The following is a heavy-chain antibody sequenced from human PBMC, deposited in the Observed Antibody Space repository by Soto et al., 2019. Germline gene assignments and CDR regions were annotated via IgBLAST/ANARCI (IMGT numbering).Heavy chain of an antibody. D-gene: IGHD6-19*01. Sequence: QVQLVESGGGVVQPGRSLRLSCAASGFTFSSYGMHWVRQAPGKGLEWVAVISYDGSNKYYADSVKGRFTISRDNSKNTLYLQMNSLRAEDTAVYYGAKRPGYSSGPTGYWGQGTLVTVSS. CDR3: AKRPGYSSGPTGY. V-gene: IGHV3-30*18. CDR1: GFTFSSYG. CDR2: ISYDGSNK. J-gene: IGHJ4*02.